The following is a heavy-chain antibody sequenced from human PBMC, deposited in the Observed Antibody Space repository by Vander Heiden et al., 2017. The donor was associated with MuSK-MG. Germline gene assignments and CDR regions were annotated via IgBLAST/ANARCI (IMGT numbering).Heavy chain of an antibody. CDR3: ARSPNYDYGDYGYFDL. J-gene: IGHJ2*01. Sequence: GGYSWSWIRQPPGKGLEWIGYIYHSGSTYYNPSLKSRVTISVDRSKNQFSLKLSSVTAADTAVYYCARSPNYDYGDYGYFDLWGRGTLVTVSS. CDR1: GGYS. CDR2: IYHSGST. V-gene: IGHV4-30-2*01. D-gene: IGHD4-17*01.